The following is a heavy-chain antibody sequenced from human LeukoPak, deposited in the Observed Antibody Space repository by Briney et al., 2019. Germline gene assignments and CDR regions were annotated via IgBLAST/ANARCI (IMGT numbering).Heavy chain of an antibody. D-gene: IGHD6-19*01. CDR2: ISSSGSTI. V-gene: IGHV3-11*04. CDR3: AREGIEVAEYNWFDP. CDR1: GFTFSDYY. J-gene: IGHJ5*02. Sequence: GGSLRLSCAASGFTFSDYYMSWIRQAPGKGLEWVSYISSSGSTIYYADSVKGRFTISRDNAKNTLYLQMNSLRAEDTAVYYCAREGIEVAEYNWFDPWGRGTLVTVSS.